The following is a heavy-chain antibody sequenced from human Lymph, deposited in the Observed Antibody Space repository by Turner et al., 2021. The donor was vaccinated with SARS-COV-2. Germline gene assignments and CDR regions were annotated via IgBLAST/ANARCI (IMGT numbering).Heavy chain of an antibody. J-gene: IGHJ4*02. Sequence: EVQLVHSGAEVKKPGESLKISCKGSGYSFTTYWIGWVRQMPGKGLEWMVIIYPGDSDTRYSPSIQGQVTISADKSISTAYRQWSSQKASDTAMYYCARREWGGSLGHIDYWGQGTLVTVSS. V-gene: IGHV5-51*01. CDR2: IYPGDSDT. D-gene: IGHD3-3*01. CDR3: ARREWGGSLGHIDY. CDR1: GYSFTTYW.